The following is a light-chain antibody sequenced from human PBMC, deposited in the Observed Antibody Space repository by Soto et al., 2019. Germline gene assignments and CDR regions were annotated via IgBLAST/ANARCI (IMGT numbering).Light chain of an antibody. CDR1: QSISGY. CDR2: SAS. CDR3: QQSYMTPVT. Sequence: DIQMSQSPSSLSASMGDRDTIXXQASQSISGYLNWYQQKPGKAPKVXIYSASSLQRGGPSRFSGSGSGTDFTLTISSLQPEDFATYYCQQSYMTPVTFGQGTKVEIK. J-gene: IGKJ1*01. V-gene: IGKV1-39*01.